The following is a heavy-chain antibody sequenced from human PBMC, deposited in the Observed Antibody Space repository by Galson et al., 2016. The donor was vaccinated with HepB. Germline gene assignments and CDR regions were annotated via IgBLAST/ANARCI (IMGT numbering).Heavy chain of an antibody. CDR3: AKDRRAFVATRQPLDS. CDR2: ISHSGNST. V-gene: IGHV3-23*01. D-gene: IGHD1-14*01. CDR1: GFTFSNFG. Sequence: SLRLSCAASGFTFSNFGMTWVRQAPGKGLEWVSSISHSGNSTFYTDAVKGRFTISRDNSKNTLYLQMSSLRAEDTALYYCAKDRRAFVATRQPLDSWGQGTPVTVSS. J-gene: IGHJ4*02.